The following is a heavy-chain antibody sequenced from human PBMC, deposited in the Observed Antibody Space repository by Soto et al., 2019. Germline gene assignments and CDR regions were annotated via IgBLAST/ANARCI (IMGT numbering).Heavy chain of an antibody. D-gene: IGHD2-21*02. CDR2: ISPYNGNT. Sequence: ASVNVSCKASGYIFDSYGISWVRQAPGQWLEWMGWISPYNGNTNYAQKIQGRGTMTTDTYTRTAYMELSSLRSDDTAVYYCARDHAKFVTAYYHYYVMDVWGQGTTVTVSS. V-gene: IGHV1-18*01. J-gene: IGHJ6*02. CDR1: GYIFDSYG. CDR3: ARDHAKFVTAYYHYYVMDV.